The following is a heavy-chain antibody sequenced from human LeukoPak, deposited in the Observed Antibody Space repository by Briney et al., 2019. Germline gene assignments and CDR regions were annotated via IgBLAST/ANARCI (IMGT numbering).Heavy chain of an antibody. D-gene: IGHD3-22*01. Sequence: ASVKVSCKASGYTFTSYYMHWVRQAPGQGLEWMGIINPSGGSTSYARKFQGRVTMTRDTSTSTVYMELSSLRSEDTAVYYCARASRGSYYYDSSGYKIDYWGQGTLVTVSS. CDR2: INPSGGST. CDR1: GYTFTSYY. V-gene: IGHV1-46*01. CDR3: ARASRGSYYYDSSGYKIDY. J-gene: IGHJ4*02.